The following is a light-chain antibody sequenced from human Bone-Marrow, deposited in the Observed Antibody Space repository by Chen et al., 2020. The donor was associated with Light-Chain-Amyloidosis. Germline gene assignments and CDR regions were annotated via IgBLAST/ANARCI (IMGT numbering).Light chain of an antibody. J-gene: IGLJ2*01. V-gene: IGLV3-25*03. CDR3: QSADSSGTYEVI. Sequence: SYELTHPPSVSVSPGQTARITCYGDDLPTKYAYWYQQKPGQAPVLVIHRDTERPSGNSERFSGSSSGKTATLTISGVQAEDEADYHCQSADSSGTYEVIFGGGTKLTVL. CDR2: RDT. CDR1: DLPTKY.